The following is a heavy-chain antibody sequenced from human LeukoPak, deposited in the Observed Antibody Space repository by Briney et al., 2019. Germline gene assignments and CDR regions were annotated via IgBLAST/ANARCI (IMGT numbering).Heavy chain of an antibody. CDR1: GFTFSSYS. CDR2: ISSSSSYI. Sequence: PGGSLRLSCAASGFTFSSYSMNWVRQAPGKGLEWVSSISSSSSYIYYADSVKGRFTISRDNAKNSLYLQMNSLRAEDTAVYYCARDLNDLRRAHQSSPNWFDPWGQGTLVTVSS. D-gene: IGHD3-10*01. J-gene: IGHJ5*02. CDR3: ARDLNDLRRAHQSSPNWFDP. V-gene: IGHV3-21*01.